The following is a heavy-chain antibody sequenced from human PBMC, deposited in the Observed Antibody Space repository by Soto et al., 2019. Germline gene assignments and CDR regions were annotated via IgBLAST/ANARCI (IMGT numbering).Heavy chain of an antibody. CDR3: AKEPLGYCSGGSCPRREDAFDI. CDR2: ISGSGGST. V-gene: IGHV3-23*01. D-gene: IGHD2-15*01. CDR1: GFTFSSYA. Sequence: GGYLRLSCAASGFTFSSYAMSWVRQAPGKGLEWVSAISGSGGSTYYADSVKGRFTISRDNSKNTLYLQMNSLRAEDTAVYYCAKEPLGYCSGGSCPRREDAFDIWGQGTMVTVSS. J-gene: IGHJ3*02.